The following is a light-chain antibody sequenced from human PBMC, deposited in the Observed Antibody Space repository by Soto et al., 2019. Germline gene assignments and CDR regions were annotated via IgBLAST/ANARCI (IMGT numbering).Light chain of an antibody. J-gene: IGKJ2*01. Sequence: DIQMTQSPSTLSASVGDRVTITCRASQSISSWLAWYQQKPGKAPKLLIYKASSLESGVPSRFSGSGSGTEFTLTISSLQPDDVAPYYCQQYNSYSFTFGQGTKLEIK. V-gene: IGKV1-5*03. CDR2: KAS. CDR1: QSISSW. CDR3: QQYNSYSFT.